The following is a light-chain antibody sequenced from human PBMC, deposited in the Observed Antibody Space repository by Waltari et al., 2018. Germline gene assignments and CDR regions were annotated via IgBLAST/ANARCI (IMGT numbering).Light chain of an antibody. Sequence: DIHLTQSPSSLSASVEDKVTITCRARQANFDSLAWYQQKSGKAPKYLLYATAILASGVPSRFSGSVSGTDYTLAINNLQTEDVSTYFCQQYSGSLPTTFGPGTRLALK. CDR2: ATA. CDR1: QANFDS. CDR3: QQYSGSLPTT. V-gene: IGKV1-NL1*01. J-gene: IGKJ3*01.